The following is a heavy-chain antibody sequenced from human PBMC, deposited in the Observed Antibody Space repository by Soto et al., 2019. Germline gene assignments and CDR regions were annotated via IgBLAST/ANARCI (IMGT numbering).Heavy chain of an antibody. Sequence: QVQLQQWGAGLLKPSETLSLTCAVYGGSFSGYYWSWIRQPPGKGLEWIGEINHSGSTNYNPSLKSRVTISVXXSXTXXALKLSSVTAADTAVYYCARASYYDSSGPSNYFDYWGQGTLVTVSS. CDR2: INHSGST. CDR1: GGSFSGYY. J-gene: IGHJ4*02. CDR3: ARASYYDSSGPSNYFDY. D-gene: IGHD3-22*01. V-gene: IGHV4-34*01.